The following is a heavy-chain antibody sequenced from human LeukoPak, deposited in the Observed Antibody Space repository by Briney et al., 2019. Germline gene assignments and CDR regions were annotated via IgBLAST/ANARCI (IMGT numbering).Heavy chain of an antibody. Sequence: GGSLRLSCAASGFTFSSYSMNWVRQAPGKGLEWVSYISSSSSTIYYADSVKGRFSISRDNSKNTAYLQMNSLRVEDTAVYYCAKASRVAVAGGRFDYWGQGTLVTVSS. CDR2: ISSSSSTI. V-gene: IGHV3-48*04. CDR1: GFTFSSYS. CDR3: AKASRVAVAGGRFDY. D-gene: IGHD6-19*01. J-gene: IGHJ4*02.